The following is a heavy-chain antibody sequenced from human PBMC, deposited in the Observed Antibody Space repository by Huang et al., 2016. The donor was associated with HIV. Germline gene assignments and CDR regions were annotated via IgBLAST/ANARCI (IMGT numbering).Heavy chain of an antibody. Sequence: EVQLVESGGGLIQPGGSLGFSCAASGFTVSGTYMRWVRQAPRKGLEWVSVSYSGGTTYFADSGKGRFTFSRDNSKNTVYLQMNSLRADDTAVYYCARGGNTVGYFDNWGQGTLVTVSS. CDR2: SYSGGTT. V-gene: IGHV3-53*01. D-gene: IGHD1-26*01. J-gene: IGHJ4*02. CDR1: GFTVSGTY. CDR3: ARGGNTVGYFDN.